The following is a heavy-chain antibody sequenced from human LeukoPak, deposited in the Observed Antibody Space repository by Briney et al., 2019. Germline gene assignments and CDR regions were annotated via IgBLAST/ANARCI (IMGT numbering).Heavy chain of an antibody. Sequence: GGSLRLPCAASGFTFSSYAMSWVRQAPGKGLEWVSAISGSGGSTYYADSVKGRFTISRDNSKNTLYLQMNSLRAEDTAVYYCAILPRRGYCSSTSCYAVDYWGQGTLVTVSS. CDR1: GFTFSSYA. CDR2: ISGSGGST. V-gene: IGHV3-23*01. CDR3: AILPRRGYCSSTSCYAVDY. J-gene: IGHJ4*02. D-gene: IGHD2-2*01.